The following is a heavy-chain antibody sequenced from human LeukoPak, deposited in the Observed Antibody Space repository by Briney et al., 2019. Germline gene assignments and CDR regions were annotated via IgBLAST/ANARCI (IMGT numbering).Heavy chain of an antibody. CDR2: IKQDGSEK. J-gene: IGHJ4*02. D-gene: IGHD2-21*02. CDR1: GFTFSSYW. CDR3: ARVRGAYCGGDCYSDFDY. V-gene: IGHV3-7*01. Sequence: GGSLRLSCAASGFTFSSYWMSWVRQAPGKGLEWVANIKQDGSEKYYVDSVKGRFTISRDNAKNSLYLQMNSLRAEDTAVYYCARVRGAYCGGDCYSDFDYWGQGTLVTVSS.